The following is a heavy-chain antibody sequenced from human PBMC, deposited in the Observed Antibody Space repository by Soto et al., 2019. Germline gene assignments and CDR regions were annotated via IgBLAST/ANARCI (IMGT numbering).Heavy chain of an antibody. CDR2: VIPIFGTA. V-gene: IGHV1-69*01. D-gene: IGHD2-15*01. CDR3: AEESVGCSGGSCYSHFDF. CDR1: EGTFSSYA. Sequence: QVQLVQSGAEVKKPGSSVKLSCKASEGTFSSYAISWVRQAPGQGLEWMGGVIPIFGTANYAQKFQGRVTITAAESTSAAYMERSSLTSENTAMYYFAEESVGCSGGSCYSHFDFWCQGTLVTVSS. J-gene: IGHJ4*02.